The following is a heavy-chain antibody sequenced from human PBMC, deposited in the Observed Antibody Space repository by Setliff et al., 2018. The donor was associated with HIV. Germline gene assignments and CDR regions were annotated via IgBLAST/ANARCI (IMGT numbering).Heavy chain of an antibody. V-gene: IGHV1-3*01. CDR1: GFTFTTYA. Sequence: RASVKVSCKASGFTFTTYAVHWVRQATGQRPEWMGWINAANGKTRYPQRFEARVTITMDTGASTAYMELNSLRSEDSAVYYCARGVIRGVISQGGLDYWGPGTLVTVSS. J-gene: IGHJ4*02. CDR2: INAANGKT. CDR3: ARGVIRGVISQGGLDY. D-gene: IGHD3-10*01.